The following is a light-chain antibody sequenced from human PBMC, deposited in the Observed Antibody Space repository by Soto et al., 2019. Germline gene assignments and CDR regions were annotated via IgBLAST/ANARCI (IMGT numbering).Light chain of an antibody. CDR2: GNS. CDR3: ESYASSLSGWV. CDR1: SSNIGAGYD. J-gene: IGLJ3*02. V-gene: IGLV1-40*01. Sequence: QSVLTQPPSVSGAPGQRVTISCTENSSNIGAGYDVHWYQQLPGTAPKLLIYGNSNRPSGVPDRFSGSKSGTSASLAIAGLQAEDEADYYCESYASSLSGWVFGGGTKLTVL.